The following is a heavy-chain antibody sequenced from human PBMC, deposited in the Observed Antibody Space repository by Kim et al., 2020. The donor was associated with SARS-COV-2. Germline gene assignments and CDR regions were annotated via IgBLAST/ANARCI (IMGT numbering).Heavy chain of an antibody. J-gene: IGHJ5*02. V-gene: IGHV4-34*01. Sequence: SETLSLTCAVYGGSFSGYYWSWIRQPPGKGLEWIGEINHSGSTNYNPSLKSRVTISVDTSKNQFSLKLSSVTAADTAVYYCARVKRYYYDSSGYSLTVARHKGVNWFDPWGQGTLVTVSS. CDR3: ARVKRYYYDSSGYSLTVARHKGVNWFDP. D-gene: IGHD3-22*01. CDR2: INHSGST. CDR1: GGSFSGYY.